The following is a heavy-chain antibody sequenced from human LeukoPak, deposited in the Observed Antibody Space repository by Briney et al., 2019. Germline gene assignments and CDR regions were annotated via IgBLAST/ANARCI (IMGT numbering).Heavy chain of an antibody. D-gene: IGHD3-22*01. CDR3: AGHDSSGTYFQR. CDR2: IYYSGST. J-gene: IGHJ1*01. V-gene: IGHV4-59*01. CDR1: GGSISSYY. Sequence: AETLSLTCTVSGGSISSYYWSWIRQPPGKGLEWIGYIYYSGSTNYNPSLKSRVTMSVDTSKNQFSLKLSSVTAADTAVYYCAGHDSSGTYFQRWGQGTLVTVSS.